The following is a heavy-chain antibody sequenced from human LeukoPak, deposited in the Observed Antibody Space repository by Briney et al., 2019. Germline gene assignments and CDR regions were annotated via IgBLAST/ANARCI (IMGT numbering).Heavy chain of an antibody. J-gene: IGHJ3*02. CDR2: ISSSSSYI. CDR1: GFTFSSYS. D-gene: IGHD3-10*01. Sequence: GGSPRLSCAASGFTFSSYSMNWVRQAQGKGLDWVSPISSSSSYIYYADSVKGRFTISRDNAKNSLYLQMNSLRAEDTAVYYCARSRYYGSKNDAFDIWGQGTMVTVSS. CDR3: ARSRYYGSKNDAFDI. V-gene: IGHV3-21*01.